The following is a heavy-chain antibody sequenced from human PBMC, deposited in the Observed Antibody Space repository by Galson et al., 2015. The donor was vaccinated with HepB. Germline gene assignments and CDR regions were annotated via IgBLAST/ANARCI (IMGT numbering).Heavy chain of an antibody. D-gene: IGHD3-10*01. Sequence: SVKVSCKVSGYTLTELSMHWVRQAPGKGLEWMGGFDPEDGETIYAQKFQGRVTMTEDTSTDTAYMELSSLRSDDSAVYYCATDYGSGANQRLYYNGMDVWGQGTLVTVSS. CDR2: FDPEDGET. V-gene: IGHV1-24*01. J-gene: IGHJ6*02. CDR3: ATDYGSGANQRLYYNGMDV. CDR1: GYTLTELS.